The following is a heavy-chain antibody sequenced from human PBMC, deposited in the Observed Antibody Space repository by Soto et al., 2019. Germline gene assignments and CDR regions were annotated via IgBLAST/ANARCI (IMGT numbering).Heavy chain of an antibody. CDR2: IYHSGST. V-gene: IGHV4-30-2*01. Sequence: SETLSLTCAVSGGSISSGGYSWSWIRQPPGKGLEWIGYIYHSGSTYYNPSLKSRVTISVDRSKNQFSLKLSSVTAADTAVYYRYRHETLHGDYDYCGQVTLVTVSS. CDR3: YRHETLHGDYDY. J-gene: IGHJ4*02. CDR1: GGSISSGGYS. D-gene: IGHD4-17*01.